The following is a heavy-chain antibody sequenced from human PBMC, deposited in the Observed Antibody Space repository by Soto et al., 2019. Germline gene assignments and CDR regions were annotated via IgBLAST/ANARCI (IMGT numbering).Heavy chain of an antibody. CDR1: GGSISSGGYY. J-gene: IGHJ3*02. Sequence: SETLSLTCTVSGGSISSGGYYWSWIRQHPGKGLEWIGYIYYSGSTYYNPSLKSRVTISVDTSKNQFSLKLSSVTAADTAVYYCARDRRVLRTDAFDIWGQGTMVTVSS. CDR3: ARDRRVLRTDAFDI. V-gene: IGHV4-31*03. CDR2: IYYSGST.